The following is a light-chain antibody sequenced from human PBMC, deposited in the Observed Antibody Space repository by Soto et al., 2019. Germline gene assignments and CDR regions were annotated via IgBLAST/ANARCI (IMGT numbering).Light chain of an antibody. J-gene: IGKJ4*01. CDR1: QTVSRY. CDR2: DAS. V-gene: IGKV3-11*01. CDR3: QQRSSWPIT. Sequence: EIVLTQSPATLSLSLGERATLSCRASQTVSRYLAWYQQKPGQAPRLLINDASNRATGIPARFSRSGSGTDFTLTISSLESEDFAVYYCQQRSSWPITVGGGTKVEIK.